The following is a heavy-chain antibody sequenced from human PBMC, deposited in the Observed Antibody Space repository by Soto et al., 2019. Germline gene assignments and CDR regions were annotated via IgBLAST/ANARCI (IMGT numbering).Heavy chain of an antibody. Sequence: EVQVVESGGGLIQPGGSLRLSCATSGFTFTNSWMDWVRQAPGKGLVWVSRINGDGTRTTYADSVKGRFTISRDNAKNTVYLEMNNLRVEDTAVYHCARAVRCVGGESCYSPFDSWGQGTLVTVSS. CDR2: INGDGTRT. D-gene: IGHD2-15*01. V-gene: IGHV3-74*01. CDR1: GFTFTNSW. J-gene: IGHJ4*02. CDR3: ARAVRCVGGESCYSPFDS.